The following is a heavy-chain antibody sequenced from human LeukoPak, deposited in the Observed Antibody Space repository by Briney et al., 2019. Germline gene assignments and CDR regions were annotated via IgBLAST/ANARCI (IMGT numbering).Heavy chain of an antibody. D-gene: IGHD2-8*01. J-gene: IGHJ6*02. V-gene: IGHV3-23*01. CDR3: VKDRPCDPCMPMDA. CDR2: LGRTGEYK. Sequence: GGSLRLSCAASGFTFSGYSMSWVRQAPGKGLEWVAGLGRTGEYKYYANSVKGRFTISRDNSKDTVSLQMNSLRAEDSAIYYCVKDRPCDPCMPMDAWGQGTTVTVSS. CDR1: GFTFSGYS.